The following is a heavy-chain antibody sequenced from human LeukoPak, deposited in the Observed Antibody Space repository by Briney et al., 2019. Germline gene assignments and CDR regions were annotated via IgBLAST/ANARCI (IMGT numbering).Heavy chain of an antibody. CDR1: GFTLSVYD. Sequence: GSLRLSRAASGFTLSVYDMSSGCETPRRRLERGSSIRPTVDNTYYGDSVKGRLTISRDNTKNTIYLQRNTMRVDDTAVYYCARVAGWHWFDPWGQGTLVTVSS. CDR2: IRPTVDNT. J-gene: IGHJ5*02. CDR3: ARVAGWHWFDP. V-gene: IGHV3-23*01. D-gene: IGHD6-19*01.